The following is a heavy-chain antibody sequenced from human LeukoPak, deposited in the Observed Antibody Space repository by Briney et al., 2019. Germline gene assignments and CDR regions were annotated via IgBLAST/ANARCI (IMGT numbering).Heavy chain of an antibody. CDR3: ARVHCSSTSCYAGY. V-gene: IGHV4-61*02. Sequence: SETLSLTCTVSGGSISSGSYYCSWIRQPAGKGLEWIGRIYTSGSTNYNPSLKSRVAISVDTSKNQFSLKLSSVTAADTAVYYCARVHCSSTSCYAGYWGQGTLVTVSS. J-gene: IGHJ4*02. CDR2: IYTSGST. D-gene: IGHD2-2*01. CDR1: GGSISSGSYY.